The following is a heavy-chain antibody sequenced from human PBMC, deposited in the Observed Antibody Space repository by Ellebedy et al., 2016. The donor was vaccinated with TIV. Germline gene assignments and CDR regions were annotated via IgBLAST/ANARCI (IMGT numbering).Heavy chain of an antibody. V-gene: IGHV3-23*01. CDR1: GFTFSSYA. J-gene: IGHJ4*02. CDR2: ISGSGAGT. Sequence: GGSLRLSXAASGFTFSSYAMSWARQAPGKGLEWVSAISGSGAGTYYADSVKGRFTISRDNSKNTLYLQMNSLRAEDTAVYYCAKSGYDILTAYLYWGQGTLVTVAS. CDR3: AKSGYDILTAYLY. D-gene: IGHD3-9*01.